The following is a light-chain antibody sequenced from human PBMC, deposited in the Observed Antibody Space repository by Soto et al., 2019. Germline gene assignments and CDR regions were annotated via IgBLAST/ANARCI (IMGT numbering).Light chain of an antibody. J-gene: IGKJ1*01. CDR3: QQYAGSPRK. V-gene: IGKV3-20*01. Sequence: IVLTHSPATLSVSPWERATLSCRASQSVSSNLAWYQHKPGQAPRLLIYSASRRATGIPDRFTGSGSGTDFTLTINRVEPEDFAVYFCQQYAGSPRKFGQGTKVDIK. CDR2: SAS. CDR1: QSVSSN.